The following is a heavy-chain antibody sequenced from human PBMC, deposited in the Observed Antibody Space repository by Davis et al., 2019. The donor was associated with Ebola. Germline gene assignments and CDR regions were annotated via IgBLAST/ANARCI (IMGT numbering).Heavy chain of an antibody. V-gene: IGHV4-4*02. CDR3: ARWPYYYYYGMDV. J-gene: IGHJ6*02. CDR2: IYHSGST. CDR1: GGSISSSNW. Sequence: MPSETLSLTCAVSGGSISSSNWWSWARQPPGKGLEWIGEIYHSGSTNYNPSLKSRVTISVDKSKNQFSLKLSSVTAADTAVYYCARWPYYYYYGMDVWGQGTTVTVSS.